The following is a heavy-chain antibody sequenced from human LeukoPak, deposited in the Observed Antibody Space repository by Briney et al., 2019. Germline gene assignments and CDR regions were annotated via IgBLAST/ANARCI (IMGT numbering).Heavy chain of an antibody. J-gene: IGHJ5*02. CDR1: GGSISSYY. CDR3: AREGGGYYYGSGSYYPNWFDP. D-gene: IGHD3-10*01. V-gene: IGHV4-4*07. Sequence: PSETLSLTCTVSGGSISSYYWSWIRQPAGKGLEWIGRIYTSGSTNYNPSLKSRVTMSVDTSKNQFSLKLSSVTAADTAVYYCAREGGGYYYGSGSYYPNWFDPWGQGTLVTVSS. CDR2: IYTSGST.